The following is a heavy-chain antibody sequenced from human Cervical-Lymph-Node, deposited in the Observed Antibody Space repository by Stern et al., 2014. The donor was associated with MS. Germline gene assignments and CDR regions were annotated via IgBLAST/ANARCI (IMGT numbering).Heavy chain of an antibody. Sequence: QVQLVQSGAEVKKPASAVKVSCQASGGSFSSYAFTWVRQAPGHGLEWMGGILLMLGTGNYAQKFQGRVTITADESINTVYLEVSSLRPEDTAVYDCARDQRRLGSGSFAFDIWGQGTMVTVSS. J-gene: IGHJ3*02. CDR3: ARDQRRLGSGSFAFDI. CDR1: GGSFSSYA. D-gene: IGHD3-10*01. V-gene: IGHV1-69*01. CDR2: ILLMLGTG.